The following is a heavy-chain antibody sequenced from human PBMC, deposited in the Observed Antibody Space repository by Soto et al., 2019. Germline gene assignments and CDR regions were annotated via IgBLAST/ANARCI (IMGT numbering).Heavy chain of an antibody. Sequence: QVQLQQWGAGLLKPSETLSLTCAVYGGSFSDYYWSWIRQPPGKGLEWIGEINHSGGTNYNPSLKSRVPVSVDTAKNQVSLKLNSVTAADTAVYYCARGGTTGTTSNFHYWGQGTLVTVSS. CDR2: INHSGGT. V-gene: IGHV4-34*01. D-gene: IGHD1-1*01. CDR3: ARGGTTGTTSNFHY. J-gene: IGHJ4*02. CDR1: GGSFSDYY.